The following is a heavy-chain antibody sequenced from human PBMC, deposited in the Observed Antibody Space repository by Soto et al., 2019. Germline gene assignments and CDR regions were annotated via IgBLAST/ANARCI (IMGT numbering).Heavy chain of an antibody. D-gene: IGHD5-12*01. CDR3: ARVSGVVYYYYGMDV. Sequence: ASVKVACKASGYTFTSYGISWVRQAPGQGLEWMGWISAYNGNTNYAQKLQGRVTMTTDTSTSTAYMELRSLRSDDTAVYYCARVSGVVYYYYGMDVWGQGTTVTVS. CDR2: ISAYNGNT. J-gene: IGHJ6*02. V-gene: IGHV1-18*01. CDR1: GYTFTSYG.